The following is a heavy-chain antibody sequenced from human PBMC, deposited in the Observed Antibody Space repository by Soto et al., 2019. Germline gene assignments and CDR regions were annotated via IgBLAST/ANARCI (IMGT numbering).Heavy chain of an antibody. J-gene: IGHJ4*02. CDR2: INPNSGGT. CDR3: ARGDPLTSTDYDSSGYYDY. V-gene: IGHV1-2*04. D-gene: IGHD3-22*01. Sequence: ASVKVSCKASGYTFTGYYMHWVRQAPGQGLEWMGWINPNSGGTNYAQKFQGWVTMTRDTSISTAYMELSRLRSDDTAVYYCARGDPLTSTDYDSSGYYDYWGQGTLVTVSS. CDR1: GYTFTGYY.